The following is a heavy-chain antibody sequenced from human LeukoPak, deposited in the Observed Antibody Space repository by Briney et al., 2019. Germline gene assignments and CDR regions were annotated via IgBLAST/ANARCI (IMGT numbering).Heavy chain of an antibody. Sequence: GGSLRLSCAASGFTVNNNHMSWVRQAPGKGLEWVSVLYSGGSIYYADSVKGRFTISRDNSKNTLYLQMNSLRADGTAVYYCARGLRFIDYWGQGTLVTVSS. D-gene: IGHD3-3*01. J-gene: IGHJ4*02. CDR3: ARGLRFIDY. CDR2: LYSGGSI. CDR1: GFTVNNNH. V-gene: IGHV3-66*01.